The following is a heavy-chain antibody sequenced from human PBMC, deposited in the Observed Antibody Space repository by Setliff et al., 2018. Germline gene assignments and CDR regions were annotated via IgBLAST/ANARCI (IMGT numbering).Heavy chain of an antibody. CDR3: AALDWGENFYNVDV. CDR1: GYTFTSYY. Sequence: ASVKVSCKASGYTFTSYYMYWVRQAPGQGLEWMGTINTGGGSASIVDQFQGRVTMTRDTSTTTIYLEVNSLRPDDTGVYFCAALDWGENFYNVDVWGKGTTVTVS. V-gene: IGHV1-46*01. CDR2: INTGGGSA. D-gene: IGHD7-27*01. J-gene: IGHJ6*03.